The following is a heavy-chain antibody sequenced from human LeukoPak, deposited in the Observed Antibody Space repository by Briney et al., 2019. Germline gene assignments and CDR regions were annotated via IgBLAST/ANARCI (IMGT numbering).Heavy chain of an antibody. J-gene: IGHJ6*03. CDR2: IYTSGST. CDR3: ARVPHDPYLYGSSQNLYYYYYMDV. CDR1: GGSISSGSYY. D-gene: IGHD6-13*01. Sequence: SQTLSLTCTVSGGSISSGSYYWSWIRQPAGKGLEWIGRIYTSGSTNYNPSLKSRVTISVDTSKNQFSLKLSSVTAADTAVYYCARVPHDPYLYGSSQNLYYYYYMDVWGKGTTVTVSS. V-gene: IGHV4-61*02.